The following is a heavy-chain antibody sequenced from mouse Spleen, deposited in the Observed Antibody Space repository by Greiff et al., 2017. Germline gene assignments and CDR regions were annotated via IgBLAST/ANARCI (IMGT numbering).Heavy chain of an antibody. CDR2: IWSGGST. Sequence: VQLVESGPGLVQPSQSLSITCTVSGFSLTSYGVHWVRQSPGKGLEWLGVIWSGGSTDYNAAFISRLSISKDNSKSQVFFKMNSLQADDTAIYYCAREETMVTYYYAMDYWGQGTSVTVSS. CDR3: AREETMVTYYYAMDY. D-gene: IGHD2-1*01. CDR1: GFSLTSYG. J-gene: IGHJ4*01. V-gene: IGHV2-2*01.